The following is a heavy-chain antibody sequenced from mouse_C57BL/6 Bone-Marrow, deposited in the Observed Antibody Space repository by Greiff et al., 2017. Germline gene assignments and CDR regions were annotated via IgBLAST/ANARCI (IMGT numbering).Heavy chain of an antibody. CDR2: SRNKANDYTT. V-gene: IGHV7-1*01. Sequence: EVTLMESGGGLVQSGRSLSLSCATSGFTFSDFYMAWVRQAPGKCLEWIAASRNKANDYTTEYSASVKGQFIVTRDTSQSILYLQMNALRAEDTAIYYCARDHHYYGLDYWGQGTTLTVSS. J-gene: IGHJ2*01. D-gene: IGHD1-2*01. CDR3: ARDHHYYGLDY. CDR1: GFTFSDFY.